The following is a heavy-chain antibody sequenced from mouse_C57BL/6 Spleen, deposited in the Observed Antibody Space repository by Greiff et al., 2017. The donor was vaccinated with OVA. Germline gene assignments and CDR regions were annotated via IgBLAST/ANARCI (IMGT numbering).Heavy chain of an antibody. V-gene: IGHV1-81*01. Sequence: VQLKESGAELARPGASVKLSCKASGYTFTSYGISWVKQRTGQGLEWIGEIYPRSGNTYYNEKFKGKATLTADKSSSTAYMELRSLTSEDSAVYFCARLGTMAYYFDYWGQGTTLTVSS. CDR3: ARLGTMAYYFDY. CDR1: GYTFTSYG. CDR2: IYPRSGNT. D-gene: IGHD1-1*02. J-gene: IGHJ2*01.